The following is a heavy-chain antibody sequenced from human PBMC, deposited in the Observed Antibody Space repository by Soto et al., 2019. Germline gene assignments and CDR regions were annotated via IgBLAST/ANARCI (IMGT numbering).Heavy chain of an antibody. D-gene: IGHD6-19*01. CDR1: GGSVSSGSYY. CDR3: ARDEKGSGWYDLDC. V-gene: IGHV4-61*01. J-gene: IGHJ4*02. CDR2: IYYSGST. Sequence: QVQLQESGPGLVKPSETLSLTCTVSGGSVSSGSYYWSWIRQPPGKGLEWIGYIYYSGSTNYNPSLKSRVTISVDTSKNQFSLKLSSVTAADTAVYYCARDEKGSGWYDLDCWGQGTLVTVSS.